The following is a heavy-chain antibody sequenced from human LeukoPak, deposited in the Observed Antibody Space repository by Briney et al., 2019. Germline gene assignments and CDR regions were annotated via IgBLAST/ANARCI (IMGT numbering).Heavy chain of an antibody. CDR3: ARGSIAEMAPSLLPDY. CDR2: IYTSGST. J-gene: IGHJ4*02. CDR1: GGSISSYY. D-gene: IGHD5-24*01. V-gene: IGHV4-4*07. Sequence: SETLSLTCTVSGGSISSYYWSWIRQPAGKGLEWIGRIYTSGSTNYNPSLKSRVTMSVDTSKNQFSLKLSSVTAADTAVYYCARGSIAEMAPSLLPDYWGQGTLVTVSS.